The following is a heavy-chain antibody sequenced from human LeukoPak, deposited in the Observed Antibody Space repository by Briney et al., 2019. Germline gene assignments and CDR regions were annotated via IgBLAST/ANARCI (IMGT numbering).Heavy chain of an antibody. D-gene: IGHD6-19*01. CDR1: GGSFXGXX. Sequence: KPSETLSLTCAVYGGSFXGXXXXXXXXPXXXXXXXXXXXXNSGSTNYNPSLKSRVTISVDTSKNQFSLKLSSVTAADTAVYYCARGGSIGAVAGGSRYFDYWGQGTLVTVSS. J-gene: IGHJ4*02. V-gene: IGHV4-34*01. CDR3: ARGGSIGAVAGGSRYFDY. CDR2: XXNSGST.